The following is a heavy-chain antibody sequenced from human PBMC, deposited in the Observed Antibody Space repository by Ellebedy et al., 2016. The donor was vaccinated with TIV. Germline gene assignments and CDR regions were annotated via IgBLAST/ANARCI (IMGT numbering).Heavy chain of an antibody. CDR3: ARGRASGRPRPYYVDY. CDR2: IANDGSYI. V-gene: IGHV3-30-3*01. D-gene: IGHD1-26*01. CDR1: GFTFTTYA. J-gene: IGHJ4*02. Sequence: GESLKISCAASGFTFTTYAMNWVRQAPGKGLEWVSVIANDGSYIHYADSMKGRFTISRDTSQNTLDLQMNGLRAEDAAMYYCARGRASGRPRPYYVDYWGQGTLVTVSS.